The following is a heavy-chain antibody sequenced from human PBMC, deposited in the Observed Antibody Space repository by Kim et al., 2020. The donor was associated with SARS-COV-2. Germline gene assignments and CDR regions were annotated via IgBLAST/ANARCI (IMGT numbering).Heavy chain of an antibody. Sequence: GGSLRLSCAASGFTFDDYAMHWVRQAPGKGLEWVSLISWDGGSTYYADSVKGRFTISRDNSKNSLYLQMNSLRAEDTALYYCAKDIFTVTTLGYYYGMDVWGQGTTVTVSS. V-gene: IGHV3-43D*03. J-gene: IGHJ6*02. D-gene: IGHD4-17*01. CDR1: GFTFDDYA. CDR2: ISWDGGST. CDR3: AKDIFTVTTLGYYYGMDV.